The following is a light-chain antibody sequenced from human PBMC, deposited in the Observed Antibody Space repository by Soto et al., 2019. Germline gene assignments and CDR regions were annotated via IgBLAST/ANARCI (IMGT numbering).Light chain of an antibody. CDR1: SSDVGSYNL. V-gene: IGLV2-23*02. CDR3: CSYAGSSTYD. J-gene: IGLJ1*01. CDR2: EVS. Sequence: QSVLTHPASVSGSPGQSITISCTGTSSDVGSYNLVSWYQQHPGKAPKRIIYEVSKRPSGVSNRFSGSKSGNTASLTISGLQAEDEADYYCCSYAGSSTYDFGTGTKVTV.